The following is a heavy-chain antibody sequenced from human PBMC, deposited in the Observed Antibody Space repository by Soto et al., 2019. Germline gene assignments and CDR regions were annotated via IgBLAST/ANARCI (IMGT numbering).Heavy chain of an antibody. CDR1: GFTASDHY. V-gene: IGHV3-72*01. D-gene: IGHD3-3*02. J-gene: IGHJ4*02. Sequence: EVQLVESGGGLVQPGGSLRLSCVVSGFTASDHYMDWVRQAPGKGLEWVGRTRNKAENYDTQYAATVKGRFSISRDDSQNSMYLQMNSLKNEDTAVYYCVGFISGVVHWGQGTRVTVAS. CDR3: VGFISGVVH. CDR2: TRNKAENYDT.